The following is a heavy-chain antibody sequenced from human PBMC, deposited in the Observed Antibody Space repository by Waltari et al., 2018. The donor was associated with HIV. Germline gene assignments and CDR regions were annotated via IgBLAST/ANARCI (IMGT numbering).Heavy chain of an antibody. V-gene: IGHV3-23*01. J-gene: IGHJ4*02. CDR1: GFTFSSYA. Sequence: EVQLLESGGGLVQPGGSLRLSCAASGFTFSSYAMSWVRQAPGNGLEWVSAISGSGGSTYYAAAVKGRFTISRDNSKNTLYLQMNSLRAEDTAVYYCKGVGAIAYYFDYWGQGTLVTVSS. CDR2: ISGSGGST. D-gene: IGHD1-26*01. CDR3: KGVGAIAYYFDY.